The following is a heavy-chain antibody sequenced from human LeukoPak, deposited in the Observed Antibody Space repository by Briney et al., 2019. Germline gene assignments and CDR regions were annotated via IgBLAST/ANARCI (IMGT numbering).Heavy chain of an antibody. J-gene: IGHJ4*02. CDR1: GFTFSNAW. V-gene: IGHV3-15*01. D-gene: IGHD2-15*01. Sequence: GGSLRLSCAASGFTFSNAWMSWVRQAPGKGLEWVGRIKSKTDGGTTDYAAPVKGRFTISRDDSRNTLYLQMNSLKTEDTAVYYCTTYPQFVGYCSGGSCYSYFDYWGQGTLVTVSS. CDR3: TTYPQFVGYCSGGSCYSYFDY. CDR2: IKSKTDGGTT.